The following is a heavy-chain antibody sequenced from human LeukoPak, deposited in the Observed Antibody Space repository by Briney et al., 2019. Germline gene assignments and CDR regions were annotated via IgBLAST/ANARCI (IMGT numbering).Heavy chain of an antibody. CDR2: IYHSGNS. CDR1: GGSINSNNW. J-gene: IGHJ4*02. D-gene: IGHD6-6*01. V-gene: IGHV4-4*02. Sequence: SETLSLTGAVSGGSINSNNWWSWVRRSPGKGLEWIGEIYHSGNSNYNPSLKSRVTISVDKSRNQFSLKLSSVTAADTALYYCARDVGARLPGYWGQGILVTVSS. CDR3: ARDVGARLPGY.